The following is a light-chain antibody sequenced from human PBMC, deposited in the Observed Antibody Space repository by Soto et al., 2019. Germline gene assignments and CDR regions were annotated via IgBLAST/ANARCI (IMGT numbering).Light chain of an antibody. J-gene: IGKJ2*02. CDR3: HQPVGSPGT. CDR2: STS. Sequence: EIVLTQSPGALSLSPGETATLSCRASQHVDSNYVAWYKQTPGQPPRLLIRSTSFRATGVPDRFSGTGSGTYSTHPISRIAPADFRIYHCHQPVGSPGTFGLGTKLEIK. CDR1: QHVDSNY. V-gene: IGKV3-20*01.